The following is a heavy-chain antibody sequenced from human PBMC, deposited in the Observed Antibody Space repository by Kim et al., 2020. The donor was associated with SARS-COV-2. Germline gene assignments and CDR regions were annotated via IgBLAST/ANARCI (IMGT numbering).Heavy chain of an antibody. V-gene: IGHV4-4*07. J-gene: IGHJ4*02. D-gene: IGHD3-16*02. CDR2: IYTSGRT. CDR3: ASALGH. Sequence: IYTSGRTNYNPSRQSRVTMSVDMSKNQFSLKLSSVTAADTAVYYCASALGHWGQGTLVTVSS.